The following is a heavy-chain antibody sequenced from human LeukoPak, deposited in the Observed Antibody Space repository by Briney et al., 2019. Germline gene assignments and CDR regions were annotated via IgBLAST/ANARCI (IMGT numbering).Heavy chain of an antibody. V-gene: IGHV3-21*01. Sequence: GGSLRLSCAASGFTFSSYNMNWVRQAPGKGLEWVSSISSSSSYIYYADSVKGRFTISRDNAKNSLYLQMNSLRAEDTAVYYCARDSYSGSYFSDYWGQGTLVTVSS. D-gene: IGHD1-26*01. J-gene: IGHJ4*02. CDR3: ARDSYSGSYFSDY. CDR1: GFTFSSYN. CDR2: ISSSSSYI.